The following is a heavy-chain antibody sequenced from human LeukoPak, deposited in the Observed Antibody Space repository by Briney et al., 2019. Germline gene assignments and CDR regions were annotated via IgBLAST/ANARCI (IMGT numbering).Heavy chain of an antibody. Sequence: GGSLRLSCAASGFPFSQAWMSWVRQAPGKGLEWVAVIANDGRFTHYADSVKGRFTISRDNSKSTLEMQMNSLRAEDTALYYCVKEANGFDMWGLGTMVTVSS. J-gene: IGHJ3*02. D-gene: IGHD2-8*01. V-gene: IGHV3-30*18. CDR1: GFPFSQAW. CDR2: IANDGRFT. CDR3: VKEANGFDM.